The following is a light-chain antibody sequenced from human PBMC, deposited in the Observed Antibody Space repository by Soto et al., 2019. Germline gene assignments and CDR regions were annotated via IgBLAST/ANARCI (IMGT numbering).Light chain of an antibody. CDR3: QQYHSTPWT. CDR2: WVS. V-gene: IGKV4-1*01. CDR1: QSVLYSSNNKNY. Sequence: DIVMTQSPDSLAVSLGERATINCKSSQSVLYSSNNKNYLAWYQQKPGQPPKLLIYWVSTRESGVPDRFSGSGSGTDFTLTISSLQAEDVAFYYCQQYHSTPWTFGQGTKVDIK. J-gene: IGKJ1*01.